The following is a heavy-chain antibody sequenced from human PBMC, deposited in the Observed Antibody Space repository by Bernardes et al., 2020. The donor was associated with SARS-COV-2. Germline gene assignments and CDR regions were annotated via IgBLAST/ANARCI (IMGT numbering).Heavy chain of an antibody. CDR2: VSGSGGDT. CDR1: EFTFSSYA. Sequence: GGSLRLSCAASEFTFSSYAMSWVRQAPGKGLEWVSSVSGSGGDTSYADSVKGRFTIFRDNSKNTLYLQMNSLRGEDTAVYYCAKDHDIVSRAPYYFDYWGQGSLVTVSS. J-gene: IGHJ4*02. CDR3: AKDHDIVSRAPYYFDY. D-gene: IGHD2-21*01. V-gene: IGHV3-23*01.